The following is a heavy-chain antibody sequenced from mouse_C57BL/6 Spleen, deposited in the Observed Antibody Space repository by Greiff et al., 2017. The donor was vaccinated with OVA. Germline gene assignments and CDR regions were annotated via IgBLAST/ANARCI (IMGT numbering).Heavy chain of an antibody. D-gene: IGHD2-3*01. V-gene: IGHV2-6-1*01. Sequence: QVHVKQSGPGLVAPSQSLSITCTVSGFSLTSYGVHWVRQPPGKGLEWLVVIWSDGSTTYNSALKSRLSISKDNSKSQVFLKMNSLQTDDTAMYYCARQGGYDGYYDYAMDYWGQGTSVTVSS. CDR1: GFSLTSYG. J-gene: IGHJ4*01. CDR2: IWSDGST. CDR3: ARQGGYDGYYDYAMDY.